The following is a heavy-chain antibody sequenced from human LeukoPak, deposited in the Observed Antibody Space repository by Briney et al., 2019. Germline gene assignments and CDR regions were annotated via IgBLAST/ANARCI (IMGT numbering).Heavy chain of an antibody. J-gene: IGHJ6*02. CDR1: AFTFRDYW. CDR2: INNDGSGT. CDR3: VRGGWNHAMDV. V-gene: IGHV3-74*01. D-gene: IGHD1-1*01. Sequence: GGSLRLSCAASAFTFRDYWIHWVRHAPGKGLVWVSCINNDGSGTTYADSVKGRFTVSRDNAKNTVSLQMNSLRVEDTAVYYCVRGGWNHAMDVWGRGTTVTVSS.